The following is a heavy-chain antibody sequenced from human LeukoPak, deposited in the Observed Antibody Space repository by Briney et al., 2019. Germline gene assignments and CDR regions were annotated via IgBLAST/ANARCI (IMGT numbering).Heavy chain of an antibody. CDR3: AELGITMIGGV. Sequence: GSLRLSCAASGFTFSSYSMNWVRRAPGKGLEWVSSINSDSSHIYYADSVKGRFTISRDNAKNSLYLQMNSLRAEDTAVYYCAELGITMIGGVWGKGTTVTISS. V-gene: IGHV3-21*01. CDR1: GFTFSSYS. J-gene: IGHJ6*04. CDR2: INSDSSHI. D-gene: IGHD3-10*02.